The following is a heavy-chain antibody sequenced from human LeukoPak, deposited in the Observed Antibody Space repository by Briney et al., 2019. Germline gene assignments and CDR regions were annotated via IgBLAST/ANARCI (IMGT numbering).Heavy chain of an antibody. J-gene: IGHJ4*02. CDR2: ISYDGSNK. CDR3: ARDWSGYYNFDY. V-gene: IGHV3-30-3*01. CDR1: GFTFSSYA. Sequence: PGRSLRLSCAASGFTFSSYAMHWVRQASGKGLEGVAVISYDGSNKYYADSVKGRFTISRDNSKNTLYLQMNSLRAEDTAVYYCARDWSGYYNFDYWGPGTLVTVSS. D-gene: IGHD3-3*01.